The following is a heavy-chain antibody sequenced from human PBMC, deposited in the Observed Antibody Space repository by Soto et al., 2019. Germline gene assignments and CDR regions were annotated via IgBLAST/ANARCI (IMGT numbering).Heavy chain of an antibody. CDR3: AIDQGGSYDSWFDP. CDR2: ITSGSAYI. D-gene: IGHD1-26*01. V-gene: IGHV3-21*06. J-gene: IGHJ5*02. CDR1: TFSMYS. Sequence: EVQVVESGGGLVKPGGSLRLSCTFTFSMYSMNWVRQAPGKGLEWVASITSGSAYIKYAESVKGRFTSSRDNAKNSRHLQMNSLRAEDTAIYHCAIDQGGSYDSWFDPCGHGTLVTVSS.